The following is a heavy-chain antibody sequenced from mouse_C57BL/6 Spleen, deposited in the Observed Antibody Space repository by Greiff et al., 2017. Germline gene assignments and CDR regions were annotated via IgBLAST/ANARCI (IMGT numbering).Heavy chain of an antibody. CDR1: GFTFSSYG. CDR3: ARHGGDYYGSMMDY. Sequence: EVMLVESGGDLVKPGGSLKLSCAASGFTFSSYGMSWVRQTPDKRLEWVATISSGGSYTYYPDSVKGRFTISRDNAKNTLYLQMSSLKSEDTARYYCARHGGDYYGSMMDYWGQGTSVTVSS. J-gene: IGHJ4*01. V-gene: IGHV5-6*01. D-gene: IGHD1-1*01. CDR2: ISSGGSYT.